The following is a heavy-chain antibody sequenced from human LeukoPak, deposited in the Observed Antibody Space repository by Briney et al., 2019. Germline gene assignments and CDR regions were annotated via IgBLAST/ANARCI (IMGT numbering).Heavy chain of an antibody. D-gene: IGHD3-10*01. CDR2: IYYSGST. CDR1: GGSISSYY. J-gene: IGHJ4*02. V-gene: IGHV4-59*01. Sequence: SETLSLTCTVSGGSISSYYWSWIRQPPGKGLEWIGYIYYSGSTNYNPSLKSRVTISVDTSKNQFSLKLSSVTAADTAVYYCARGLGAPFYYFDYWGQGTQVTVSS. CDR3: ARGLGAPFYYFDY.